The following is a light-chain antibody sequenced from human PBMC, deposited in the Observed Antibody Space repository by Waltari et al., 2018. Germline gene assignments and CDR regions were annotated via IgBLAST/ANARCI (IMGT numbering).Light chain of an antibody. CDR3: QHYVRLPAT. CDR2: GAS. Sequence: IVLTQSPGTLSLSPGERATLSCRASQSVSRTLAWYQQQPGQAPRLLLYGASTRATGIPDRFSGSGSGTDFSLTISRLEPEDFAVYYCQHYVRLPATFGQGTKVEIK. J-gene: IGKJ1*01. V-gene: IGKV3-20*01. CDR1: QSVSRT.